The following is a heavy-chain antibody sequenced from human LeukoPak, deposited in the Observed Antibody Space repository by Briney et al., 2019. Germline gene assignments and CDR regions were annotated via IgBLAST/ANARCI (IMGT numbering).Heavy chain of an antibody. CDR3: ARDRDSTKARYYGMDV. CDR1: GYTFTSYG. D-gene: IGHD6-13*01. Sequence: ASVKVSCKASGYTFTSYGISWVRQAPGQGLEWMGWISAYNGNTNYAQTLQGRVTMTTDTSTSTAYMELRSLRSDDTAVYYCARDRDSTKARYYGMDVWGQGTTVTVSS. CDR2: ISAYNGNT. J-gene: IGHJ6*02. V-gene: IGHV1-18*01.